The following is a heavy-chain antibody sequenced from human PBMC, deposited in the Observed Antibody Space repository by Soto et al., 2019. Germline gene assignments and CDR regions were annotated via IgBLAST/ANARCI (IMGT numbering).Heavy chain of an antibody. D-gene: IGHD6-19*01. CDR3: ARVLKSSGWDNDVFDI. CDR2: IDTYGSAT. V-gene: IGHV3-74*01. J-gene: IGHJ3*02. CDR1: GFTFSSYW. Sequence: GGSLRLSCAASGFTFSSYWMHWVRQAPGKGLVWVSRIDTYGSATRYADSVKGRFTISRDSAKNTLYLQMSTLRAEDTAVYYCARVLKSSGWDNDVFDIWGQGTMVTVSS.